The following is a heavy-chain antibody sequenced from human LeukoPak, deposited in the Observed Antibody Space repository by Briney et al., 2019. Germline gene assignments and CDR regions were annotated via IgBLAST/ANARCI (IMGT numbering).Heavy chain of an antibody. V-gene: IGHV3-64*01. CDR1: GFTFTSYA. CDR2: ISSNGGST. CDR3: ARDSSPFWDFWSGYYGYYYYGMDV. J-gene: IGHJ6*02. D-gene: IGHD3-3*01. Sequence: GGSLRLSCAAAGFTFTSYAMHWVRQAPGKGLEYVSAISSNGGSTYYAKSVKGGFTISRDNYKNTLYFQMGSLRAEDMAVYYCARDSSPFWDFWSGYYGYYYYGMDVWGQGTTVTVSS.